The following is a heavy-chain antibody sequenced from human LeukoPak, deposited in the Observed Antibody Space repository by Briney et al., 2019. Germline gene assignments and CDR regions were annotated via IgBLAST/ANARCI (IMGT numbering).Heavy chain of an antibody. CDR3: AKEVLAVAVAGTGDY. V-gene: IGHV3-11*01. CDR2: ISNRGSTI. CDR1: GFIFSDYY. Sequence: GGSLRLSCAVSGFIFSDYYMAWIRQAPGKGLEWISYISNRGSTIYYADSVKGRFTISRDNAKNSLYLQMNSLRAEDTAVYYCAKEVLAVAVAGTGDYWGQGTLVTVSS. D-gene: IGHD6-19*01. J-gene: IGHJ4*02.